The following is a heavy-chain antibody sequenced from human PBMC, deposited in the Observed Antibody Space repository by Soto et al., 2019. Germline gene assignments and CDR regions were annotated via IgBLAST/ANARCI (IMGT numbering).Heavy chain of an antibody. CDR2: INAGAGGT. D-gene: IGHD1-1*01. Sequence: GASVKVSCKASGYTFTSYAIHWVRQAPGQGLEWMGWINAGAGGTVYSQKFQDRVTITRDRSASTAAMELSSLRSEATAVYYCAREINTTGLYDYWGQGTLVTVSS. J-gene: IGHJ4*02. V-gene: IGHV1-3*01. CDR1: GYTFTSYA. CDR3: AREINTTGLYDY.